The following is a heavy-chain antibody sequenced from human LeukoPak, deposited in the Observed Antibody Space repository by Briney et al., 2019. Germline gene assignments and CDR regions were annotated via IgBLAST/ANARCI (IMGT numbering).Heavy chain of an antibody. CDR1: GFTLSSYA. CDR3: AKRLWQWHY. CDR2: ISGSGGST. V-gene: IGHV3-23*01. J-gene: IGHJ4*02. Sequence: GGSLRLSCAASGFTLSSYAMSWVRQAPGKGLEWVSAISGSGGSTHYAESVKGRFTISRDNSKNTLYLQMHTLRAEDTRVYYCAKRLWQWHYWGQAAMVTVSS. D-gene: IGHD6-19*01.